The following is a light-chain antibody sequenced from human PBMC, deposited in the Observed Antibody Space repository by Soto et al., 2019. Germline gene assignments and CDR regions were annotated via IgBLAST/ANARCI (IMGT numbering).Light chain of an antibody. Sequence: DIQLTQSPSSLSASVGDRVTITCRASQSITSYLNWYQQEPGKAPKLLIYAASSLQSGVPSRFSGSGSETDFTLTISRLQPEDFATYYCQQSYSTPITFGHGTRLEIK. CDR1: QSITSY. CDR2: AAS. CDR3: QQSYSTPIT. V-gene: IGKV1-39*01. J-gene: IGKJ5*01.